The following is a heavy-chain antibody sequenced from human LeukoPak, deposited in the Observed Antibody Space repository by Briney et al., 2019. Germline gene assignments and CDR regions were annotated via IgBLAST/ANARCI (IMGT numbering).Heavy chain of an antibody. D-gene: IGHD5-12*01. CDR1: GGSISSSSYY. Sequence: SETLSLTCTVSGGSISSSSYYWGWIRQPPGKGLEWIGSIYYSGSTYYNPSLKSRVTISVDTSKNQFSLKLSSVTAADTAVYYCVSGYDLYYFDYWGQGTLVTVSS. J-gene: IGHJ4*02. CDR2: IYYSGST. CDR3: VSGYDLYYFDY. V-gene: IGHV4-39*07.